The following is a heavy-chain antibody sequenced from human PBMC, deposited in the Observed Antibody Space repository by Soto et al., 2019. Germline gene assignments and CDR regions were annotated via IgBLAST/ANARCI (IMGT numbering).Heavy chain of an antibody. CDR2: ISSSSSTI. J-gene: IGHJ3*02. D-gene: IGHD3-3*01. CDR1: GFTFSSYS. V-gene: IGHV3-48*02. Sequence: GGSLRLSCAASGFTFSSYSMNWVRQAPGKGLEWVSYISSSSSTIYYADSVKGRFTISRDNAKNSLYLQMNSLRDEDTAVYYCARGHITIFGVADKRAFDIWGQGTMVTVSS. CDR3: ARGHITIFGVADKRAFDI.